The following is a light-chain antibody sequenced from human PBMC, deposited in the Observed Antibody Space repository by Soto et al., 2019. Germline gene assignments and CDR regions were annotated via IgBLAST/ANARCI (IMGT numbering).Light chain of an antibody. Sequence: DTQMTQSPSILSASVGDRVTITCRASQSIKTWSAWYQQKRGKAPKVLIYKSSTLQSGVPSRFSRRGSGTEFTLTLGSLQPYDLASYYLLRETYEWTCRKGPKVQI. J-gene: IGKJ1*01. CDR3: LRETYEWT. V-gene: IGKV1-5*03. CDR1: QSIKTW. CDR2: KSS.